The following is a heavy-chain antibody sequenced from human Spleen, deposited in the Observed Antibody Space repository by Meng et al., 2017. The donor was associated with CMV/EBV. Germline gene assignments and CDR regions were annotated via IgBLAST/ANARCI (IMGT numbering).Heavy chain of an antibody. D-gene: IGHD6-6*01. V-gene: IGHV3-20*04. CDR3: ARGTLRSGGTGHSSSFFDV. J-gene: IGHJ3*01. CDR2: IDWNGGIT. Sequence: GESLKISCTAPDFTFSNYAMSWVRQAPGKGLEWVSGIDWNGGITGYSDSLKGRISISRDNAKKTLYLHMTSLRVEDTALYYCARGTLRSGGTGHSSSFFDVWGQGTMVTVSS. CDR1: DFTFSNYA.